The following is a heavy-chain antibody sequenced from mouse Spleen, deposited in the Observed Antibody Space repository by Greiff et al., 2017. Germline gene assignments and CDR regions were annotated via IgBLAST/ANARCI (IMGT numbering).Heavy chain of an antibody. J-gene: IGHJ4*01. V-gene: IGHV1-64*01. CDR1: GYTFTSYW. CDR3: ARGNLLLRSGAMDY. Sequence: VQLQQPGAELVKPGASVKLSCKASGYTFTSYWMHWVKQRPGQGLEWIGMIHPNSGSTNYNEKFKSKATLTVDKSSSTAYMQLSSLTSEDSAVYYCARGNLLLRSGAMDYWGQGTSVTVSS. D-gene: IGHD1-1*01. CDR2: IHPNSGST.